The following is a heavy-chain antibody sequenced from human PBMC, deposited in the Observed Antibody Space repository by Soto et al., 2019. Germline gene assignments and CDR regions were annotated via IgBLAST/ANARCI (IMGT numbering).Heavy chain of an antibody. CDR1: GFAFINYA. CDR3: VKDTAMAYCYGMDV. Sequence: PGGSLRLSCSVSGFAFINYAMHWVRQAPGKGLEYVSAISSNGGSTYYADSVQGRFTISRDNSKNTLYLQMSGLRAEDTAVYYCVKDTAMAYCYGMDVWGQGTTVTVSS. J-gene: IGHJ6*02. CDR2: ISSNGGST. D-gene: IGHD5-18*01. V-gene: IGHV3-64D*06.